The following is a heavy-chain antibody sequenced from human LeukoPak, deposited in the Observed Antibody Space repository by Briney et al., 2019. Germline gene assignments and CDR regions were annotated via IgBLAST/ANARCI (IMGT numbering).Heavy chain of an antibody. CDR1: GGSISSYY. CDR2: IYTSGST. Sequence: SETLSLTCTVSGGSISSYYWSWIRQPPGKGLEWIGRIYTSGSTNYNPSLKSRVTMSVDTSKNQFSLKLSSVPAADTAVYYCARSLLAAGDAFDIWRQGTMVTVSS. V-gene: IGHV4-4*07. D-gene: IGHD6-13*01. J-gene: IGHJ3*02. CDR3: ARSLLAAGDAFDI.